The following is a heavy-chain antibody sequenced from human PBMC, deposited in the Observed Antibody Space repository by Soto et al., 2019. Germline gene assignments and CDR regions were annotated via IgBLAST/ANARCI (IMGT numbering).Heavy chain of an antibody. D-gene: IGHD2-2*01. J-gene: IGHJ4*02. V-gene: IGHV4-61*01. CDR2: IYYSGST. CDR3: ARVVPPAALDY. Sequence: SETLSLTCTVSGGSVSSGSYYWSWIRQPPGKGLEWIGYIYYSGSTNYNPSLKSRVTISVDTSKNQFSLKLSSVTAADTAVYSCARVVPPAALDYWGQGTLVTVSS. CDR1: GGSVSSGSYY.